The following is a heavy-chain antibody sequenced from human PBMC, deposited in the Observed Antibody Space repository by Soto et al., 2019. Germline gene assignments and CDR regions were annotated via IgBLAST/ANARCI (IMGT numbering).Heavy chain of an antibody. V-gene: IGHV1-8*01. J-gene: IGHJ4*02. CDR1: GYTFTSYD. CDR2: MNPNSGNT. Sequence: QVQLVQSGAEVKKPGASVKVSCKASGYTFTSYDINWVRQATGQGLEWMGWMNPNSGNTGYEQKVQGRVTMTRNTYIRTGYMDMSSQRYEMTAVYYCTRGRYPNGEYDYWGQGTLVTVSS. CDR3: TRGRYPNGEYDY. D-gene: IGHD4-17*01.